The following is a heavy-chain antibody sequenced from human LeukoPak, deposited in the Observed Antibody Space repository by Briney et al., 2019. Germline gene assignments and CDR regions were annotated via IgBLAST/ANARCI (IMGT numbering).Heavy chain of an antibody. V-gene: IGHV1-69*01. CDR2: IIPIFGTA. CDR1: GGTFSSYA. Sequence: SVKVSCKASGGTFSSYAISWVRQAPGQGLEWMGGIIPIFGTANYAQKFKGRFTITADESTSTAYMELSSLRSEDTAVYFFFQAEDGIRDFVYWGQGTLVTVSS. J-gene: IGHJ4*02. CDR3: FQAEDGIRDFVY. D-gene: IGHD2-21*01.